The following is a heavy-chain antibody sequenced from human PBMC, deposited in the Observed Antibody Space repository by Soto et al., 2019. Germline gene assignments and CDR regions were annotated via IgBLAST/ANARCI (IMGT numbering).Heavy chain of an antibody. D-gene: IGHD6-19*01. CDR3: ARGQWLVRDGMDV. CDR2: ISYDGSNK. J-gene: IGHJ6*02. Sequence: QVQVVESGGGVVQPGRSLRLSCAASGFTFSSYAMHWVRQAPGKGLEWVAVISYDGSNKYYADSVKGRFTISRDNSKNTLYLQMDSLRAEDTAVYYCARGQWLVRDGMDVWGQGTTVTVSS. CDR1: GFTFSSYA. V-gene: IGHV3-30-3*01.